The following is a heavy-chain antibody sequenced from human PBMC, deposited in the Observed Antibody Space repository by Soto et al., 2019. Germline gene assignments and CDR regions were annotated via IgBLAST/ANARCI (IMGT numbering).Heavy chain of an antibody. Sequence: QVHLVQSGAEVKTPGASVTISCKASGYTFSDYGIHWIRQAPGQRPEWLGWILCLNDRKEYSQKFQGRISLTRDTSASTAYMGLSRLRSEDTAVYYCAIGLRTCTEKTCYTDFDFWGQGSLVSVSS. CDR2: ILCLNDRK. CDR3: AIGLRTCTEKTCYTDFDF. CDR1: GYTFSDYG. V-gene: IGHV1-3*01. D-gene: IGHD2-2*02. J-gene: IGHJ4*02.